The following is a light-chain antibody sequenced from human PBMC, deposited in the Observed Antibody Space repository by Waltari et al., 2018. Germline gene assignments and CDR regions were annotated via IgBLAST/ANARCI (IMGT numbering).Light chain of an antibody. CDR2: DAA. CDR3: QLRSKWLRT. CDR1: QSVRTY. Sequence: EIVSTQSPATLSLSPRERATLSCRASQSVRTYLAWYQQKPGQTPRLLIYDAATRATAIPARFSGSGSGTDFTLTISSLEPEDFAVYYCQLRSKWLRTFGQGTKVEV. V-gene: IGKV3-11*01. J-gene: IGKJ1*01.